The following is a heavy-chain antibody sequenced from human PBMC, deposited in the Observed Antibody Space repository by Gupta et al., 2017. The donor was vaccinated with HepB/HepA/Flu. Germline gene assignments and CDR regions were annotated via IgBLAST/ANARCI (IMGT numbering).Heavy chain of an antibody. D-gene: IGHD3-22*01. CDR2: ISYDGSNK. CDR1: GFTFSSYG. J-gene: IGHJ3*02. CDR3: ASVYYYDSSGYWDDAFDI. V-gene: IGHV3-30*03. Sequence: QVQLVESGGGVVQPGRSLRLSCAASGFTFSSYGMHWVRQAPGKGLEWVAVISYDGSNKYYADSVKGRFTISRDNSKNTLYLQMNSLRAEDTAVYYCASVYYYDSSGYWDDAFDIWGQGTMVTVSS.